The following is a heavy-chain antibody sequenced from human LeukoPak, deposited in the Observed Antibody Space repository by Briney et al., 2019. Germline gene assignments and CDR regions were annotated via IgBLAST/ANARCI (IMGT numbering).Heavy chain of an antibody. V-gene: IGHV3-48*03. CDR2: ISSSGSTI. Sequence: GGSLRLSCAASGFTFSSYEMNWVRQAPGKGLEWVSYISSSGSTIYYADSVKGRFTISRDNAKNSQYLQMNSLRVVDTAVYYCARSAGTWFDPWGQGTLVTVSS. CDR1: GFTFSSYE. CDR3: ARSAGTWFDP. D-gene: IGHD1-1*01. J-gene: IGHJ5*02.